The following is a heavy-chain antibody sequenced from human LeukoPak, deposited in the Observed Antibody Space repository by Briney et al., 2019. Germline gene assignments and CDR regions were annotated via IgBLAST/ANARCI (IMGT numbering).Heavy chain of an antibody. V-gene: IGHV4-4*07. CDR1: GGSVNTYY. D-gene: IGHD3-22*01. Sequence: SETLSLTCSVSGGSVNTYYWSWIRQSAGKGLEWIGRISITEGTNYNPSLKSRVSMSVDASKNQVSLKLGSVTAADTAVYYCARHGWYDSSGPYFDYWGQGTLVTVSS. CDR3: ARHGWYDSSGPYFDY. CDR2: ISITEGT. J-gene: IGHJ4*02.